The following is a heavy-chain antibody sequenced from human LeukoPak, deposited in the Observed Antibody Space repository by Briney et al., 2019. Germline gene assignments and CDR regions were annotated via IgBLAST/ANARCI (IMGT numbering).Heavy chain of an antibody. CDR1: GFTFSSYW. Sequence: SGGSLRLSFAATGFTFSSYWMNWVRQAPGKGLLLVSRINGDGSSTSYADSVKGRFTISRDNAKNTLYLQMNSLRAEDTAVYYCASPRYSYGVPTDYWGQGTLVTVSS. D-gene: IGHD5-24*01. CDR3: ASPRYSYGVPTDY. J-gene: IGHJ4*02. CDR2: INGDGSST. V-gene: IGHV3-74*01.